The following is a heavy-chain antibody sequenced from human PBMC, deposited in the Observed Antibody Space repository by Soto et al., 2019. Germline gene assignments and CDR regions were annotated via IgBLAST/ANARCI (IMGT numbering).Heavy chain of an antibody. J-gene: IGHJ6*02. CDR3: ARESGEWLRLYYYYYGMDV. CDR1: GFTFSSYW. D-gene: IGHD5-12*01. CDR2: IKQDGSEK. Sequence: GGSLRLSCAASGFTFSSYWMSWVRQAPGKGLEWVANIKQDGSEKYYVDSVKGRFTISRDNAKNSLYLQMNSLRAEDTAVYYCARESGEWLRLYYYYYGMDVWGQGTTVTVSS. V-gene: IGHV3-7*05.